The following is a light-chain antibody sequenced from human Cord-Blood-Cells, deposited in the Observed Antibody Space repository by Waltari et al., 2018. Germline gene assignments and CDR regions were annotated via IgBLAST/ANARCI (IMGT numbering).Light chain of an antibody. CDR2: GAS. V-gene: IGKV3-20*01. J-gene: IGKJ3*01. CDR1: QSVSSSY. Sequence: ELVLTQSPGPLSLSPGERATLSCRASQSVSSSYLAWYQQKPGQAPRLLIYGASSRATGIPDRFSGSGSGTDFTLTISRLEPEDFAVYYCQQYGSSLFTFGPGTKVDIK. CDR3: QQYGSSLFT.